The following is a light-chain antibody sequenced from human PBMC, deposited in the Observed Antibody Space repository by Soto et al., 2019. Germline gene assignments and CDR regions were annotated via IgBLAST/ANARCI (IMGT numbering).Light chain of an antibody. CDR2: HDS. CDR3: QVWDRSSDVI. Sequence: SSELTQPPSVSVAPGQTARIICGGNNIGSKSVHWYQQKAGQAPEVVVFHDSDRPSGIPDRFSGSKFGTTATLTISRVEAGDEADYYCQVWDRSSDVIFGGGTKLTVL. J-gene: IGLJ2*01. CDR1: NIGSKS. V-gene: IGLV3-21*02.